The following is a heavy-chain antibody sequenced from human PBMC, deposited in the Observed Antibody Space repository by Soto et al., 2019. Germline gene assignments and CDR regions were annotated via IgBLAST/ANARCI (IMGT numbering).Heavy chain of an antibody. CDR2: ISRGSDYI. J-gene: IGHJ5*02. CDR1: GFSFSDYT. Sequence: GGSLRLSCAGSGFSFSDYTMNWVRQAPGKGLEWVSSISRGSDYIFSADTVKGRFTISRDNARNTLYLQMSSLRAEDTAVYYCAKDSGCVNNACADEPWGQGTLVT. V-gene: IGHV3-21*01. CDR3: AKDSGCVNNACADEP. D-gene: IGHD1-20*01.